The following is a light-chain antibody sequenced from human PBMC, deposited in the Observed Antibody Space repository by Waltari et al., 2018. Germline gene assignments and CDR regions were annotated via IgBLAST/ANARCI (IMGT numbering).Light chain of an antibody. CDR2: DTS. V-gene: IGKV3-20*01. Sequence: MGLTQSPGTLSLSPGERATFSCRASQTVRTTYLAWYQQKPGQAPTLLIYDTSSRATGIPDRFSGSGSGTDFSLTISSLEPEDFAVYYCQQYDISPLTFGGGTKVETK. CDR3: QQYDISPLT. CDR1: QTVRTTY. J-gene: IGKJ4*01.